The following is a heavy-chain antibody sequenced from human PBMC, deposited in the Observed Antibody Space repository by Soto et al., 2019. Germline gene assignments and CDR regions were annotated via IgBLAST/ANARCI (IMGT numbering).Heavy chain of an antibody. CDR3: ARRWWRSGSYRFDY. J-gene: IGHJ4*02. D-gene: IGHD1-26*01. V-gene: IGHV4-39*01. CDR1: GGSISSTSYY. CDR2: IYYSGNT. Sequence: QLQLQESGPGLVKPSETLSLTCTVFGGSISSTSYYWGWIRQPPGKGLEWIGSIYYSGNTYYNPSLKSRVTIAVDTSKNQCSLKLSSVTAADTAVYYCARRWWRSGSYRFDYWGQGTLVTVSS.